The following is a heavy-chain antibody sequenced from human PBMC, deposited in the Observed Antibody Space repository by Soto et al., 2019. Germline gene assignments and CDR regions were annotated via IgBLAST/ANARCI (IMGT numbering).Heavy chain of an antibody. Sequence: SRTISSKRSGYSFTIYWISWVRQMPGKGLEWMGRIDPSDSYTNYSPSFQGHVTISADKSISTAYLQWSSLKASDTAMYYCARLALNAFDIWGQGTMVNV. V-gene: IGHV5-10-1*01. CDR3: ARLALNAFDI. J-gene: IGHJ3*02. CDR1: GYSFTIYW. CDR2: IDPSDSYT.